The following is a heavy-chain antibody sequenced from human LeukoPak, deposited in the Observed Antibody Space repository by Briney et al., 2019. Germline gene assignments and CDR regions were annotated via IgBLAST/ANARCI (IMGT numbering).Heavy chain of an antibody. D-gene: IGHD2-2*01. J-gene: IGHJ6*04. Sequence: PSQTLSLTCTVAGGSISSVDYYWSWIRQPPGRGLEWIGYIYYSGSTYYNPSLKSRVTISLEPSKNQFSLKLSSVTAADTAVYYCAREKKHCSSTSCYAGYYYGMDVWGKGTTVTVSS. CDR1: GGSISSVDYY. CDR3: AREKKHCSSTSCYAGYYYGMDV. V-gene: IGHV4-30-4*01. CDR2: IYYSGST.